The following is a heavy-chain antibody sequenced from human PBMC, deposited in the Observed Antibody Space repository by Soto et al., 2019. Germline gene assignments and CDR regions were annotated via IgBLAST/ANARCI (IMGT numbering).Heavy chain of an antibody. Sequence: GGSLRLSCAASGFTFSSYAMHWVRQAPGKGLEWVAVISYDGSNKYYADSVKGRFTISRDNSKNTLYLQMNSLRAEDTAVYYSARDGQDYYGSGSYPNLFDYWGQGTLVTVSS. V-gene: IGHV3-30-3*01. CDR1: GFTFSSYA. CDR2: ISYDGSNK. J-gene: IGHJ4*02. CDR3: ARDGQDYYGSGSYPNLFDY. D-gene: IGHD3-10*01.